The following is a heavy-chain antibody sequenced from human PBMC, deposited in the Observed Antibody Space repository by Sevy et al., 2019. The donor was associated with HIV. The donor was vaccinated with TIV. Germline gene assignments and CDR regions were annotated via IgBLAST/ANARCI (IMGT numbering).Heavy chain of an antibody. CDR1: GFSFDDYA. J-gene: IGHJ1*01. Sequence: GGSLRLSCAASGFSFDDYAMHWVRQAPGKGLEWVSGISWNSAFIGYADSVKGRYTISRDNAKNSLYLQINSLKPEDTAFYYCAKDGGSGGGPSAEYFHHWGQGTLVTVSS. V-gene: IGHV3-9*01. CDR2: ISWNSAFI. D-gene: IGHD1-26*01. CDR3: AKDGGSGGGPSAEYFHH.